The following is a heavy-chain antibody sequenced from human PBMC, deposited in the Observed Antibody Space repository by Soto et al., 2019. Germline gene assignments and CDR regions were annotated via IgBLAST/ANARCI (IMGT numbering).Heavy chain of an antibody. CDR1: GYTFTSYG. V-gene: IGHV1-24*01. J-gene: IGHJ4*02. Sequence: ASVKVSFTASGYTFTSYGISWVRQAPGQGLEWMGGFDPEDGETIYAQKFHGRVTMTEDTSTDTAYMELSSVRSEDTAVYYCATPAQYCSSSSGFYYFAYWGQGTLVTVSS. CDR2: FDPEDGET. D-gene: IGHD2-2*01. CDR3: ATPAQYCSSSSGFYYFAY.